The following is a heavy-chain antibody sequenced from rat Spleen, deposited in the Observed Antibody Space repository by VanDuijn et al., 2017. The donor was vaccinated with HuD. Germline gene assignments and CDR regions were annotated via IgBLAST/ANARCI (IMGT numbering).Heavy chain of an antibody. CDR2: ITKRGDKS. CDR1: GFTFSNYD. V-gene: IGHV5-25*01. CDR3: TIIRGTY. Sequence: EVQLVESGGGIVQPGRAMKLSCAASGFTFSNYDMAWVRLAPKKGLEWVASITKRGDKSYYGDSVKGRFTISRDDAKSILYLQMDSLRSEDTATYYCTIIRGTYWGQGVMVTVSS. D-gene: IGHD4-3*01. J-gene: IGHJ2*01.